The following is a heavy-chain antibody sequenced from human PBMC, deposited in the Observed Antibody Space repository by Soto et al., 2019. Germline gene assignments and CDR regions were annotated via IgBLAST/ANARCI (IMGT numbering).Heavy chain of an antibody. CDR3: ARHNYGSGSTYFDY. CDR1: GGSISSYY. J-gene: IGHJ4*02. V-gene: IGHV4-59*08. Sequence: PSETLSLTCTVSGGSISSYYWSWIRQSPGKGLEWIGHINYSGSTNYNPSLKSRVTISVDTSKNQFSLKLNSMTAADTAVYYCARHNYGSGSTYFDYWGQGTLVTVSS. D-gene: IGHD3-10*01. CDR2: INYSGST.